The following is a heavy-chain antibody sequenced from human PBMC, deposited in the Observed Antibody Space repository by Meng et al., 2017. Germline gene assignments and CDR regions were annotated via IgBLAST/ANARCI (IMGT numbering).Heavy chain of an antibody. V-gene: IGHV1-2*06. J-gene: IGHJ4*02. Sequence: GPLVQSGGEVKKPGASVKVSCKASGYTFTGYYMHWVRQAPGQGLEWMGRINPNSGGTNYAQKFQGRVTMTRDTSISTAYMELSRLRSDDTAVYYCARDYREYCSGGSCYYFDYWGQGTLVTVSS. CDR2: INPNSGGT. CDR3: ARDYREYCSGGSCYYFDY. CDR1: GYTFTGYY. D-gene: IGHD2-15*01.